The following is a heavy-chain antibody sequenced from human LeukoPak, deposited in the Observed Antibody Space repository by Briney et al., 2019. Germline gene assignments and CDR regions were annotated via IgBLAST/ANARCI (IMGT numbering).Heavy chain of an antibody. J-gene: IGHJ3*02. CDR1: GFTFSSYS. D-gene: IGHD4-23*01. CDR2: ISSSSSYI. CDR3: ARDSGGKGYDAFDI. V-gene: IGHV3-21*01. Sequence: GGSLRLSCAASGFTFSSYSMNWVRQAPGKGLEWVSSISSSSSYIYYADSVKGRFTISRDNANSSLYLQMNSLRAEDTAVYYCARDSGGKGYDAFDIWGQGTMVTVSS.